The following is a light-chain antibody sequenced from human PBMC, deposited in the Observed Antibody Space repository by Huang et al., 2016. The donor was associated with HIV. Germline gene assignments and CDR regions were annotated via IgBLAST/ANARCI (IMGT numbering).Light chain of an antibody. V-gene: IGKV1-39*01. CDR3: QQSRSLPRT. CDR2: AAS. J-gene: IGKJ4*01. Sequence: EIQLTQSPSSLSASVGDGITITCRASENIVYSLSWFRQRPGRAPEALIYAASRLHAGVPSKFSATGSGVNFTLSIDGLGPEDFATYYCQQSRSLPRTYGGGTKVDI. CDR1: ENIVYS.